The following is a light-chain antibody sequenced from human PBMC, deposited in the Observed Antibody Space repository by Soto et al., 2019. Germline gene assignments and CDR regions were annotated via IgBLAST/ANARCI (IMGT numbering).Light chain of an antibody. Sequence: DIQMTQSPSTLSASLGDRVTITCLAIKSISCWLAWYKQKPEKAPKLLISKASSLESGVPSRFGGSGSGTAFTLSISTLQHAALSSYDCQKDNSYPLTGGGGTKVEIK. V-gene: IGKV1-5*03. CDR2: KAS. CDR1: KSISCW. CDR3: QKDNSYPLT. J-gene: IGKJ4*01.